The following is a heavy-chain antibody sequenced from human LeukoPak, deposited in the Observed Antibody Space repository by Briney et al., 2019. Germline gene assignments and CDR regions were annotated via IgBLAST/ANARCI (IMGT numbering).Heavy chain of an antibody. CDR3: AKDSGVD. J-gene: IGHJ1*01. Sequence: GGSLRLSCAASGFTFDDYAMHWVRQAPGKGLEWVSGISWNSGSIGYADSVKGRLTISRDNAKNSLYLQMNSLRAEDTALYYCAKDSGVDWGQGTLVTVSS. CDR2: ISWNSGSI. D-gene: IGHD2-15*01. V-gene: IGHV3-9*01. CDR1: GFTFDDYA.